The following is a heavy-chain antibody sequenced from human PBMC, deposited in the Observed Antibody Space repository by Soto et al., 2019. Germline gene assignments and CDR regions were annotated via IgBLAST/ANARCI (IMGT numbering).Heavy chain of an antibody. CDR1: GGSISSYY. CDR3: ARSNWNYYERWFDP. Sequence: PSETLSLTCTVSGGSISSYYWSWIRQPPGKGLEWIGYVYYTGSTNYNPSLKSRVTISVDTSKNQFSLKLSSVTAADTAVYYCARSNWNYYERWFDPWGQGTLVTVSS. J-gene: IGHJ5*02. CDR2: VYYTGST. D-gene: IGHD1-7*01. V-gene: IGHV4-59*01.